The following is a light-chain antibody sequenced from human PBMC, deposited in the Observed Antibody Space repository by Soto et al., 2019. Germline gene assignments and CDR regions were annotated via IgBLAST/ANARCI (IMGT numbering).Light chain of an antibody. CDR3: RPYTPISTRGV. V-gene: IGLV2-14*01. CDR1: SSDVGGYNY. CDR2: DVS. J-gene: IGLJ2*01. Sequence: QSALTQPASVSGSPGQSITISCTGTSSDVGGYNYVSWYQQHPGKAPKLMIYDVSNRPSGVSNRFSGSKSGNTASLTISGLQAEDEADYYCRPYTPISTRGVFGGGTKLTVL.